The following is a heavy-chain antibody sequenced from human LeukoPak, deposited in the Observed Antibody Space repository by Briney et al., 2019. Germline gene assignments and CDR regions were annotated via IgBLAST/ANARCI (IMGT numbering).Heavy chain of an antibody. V-gene: IGHV1-69*13. CDR1: GGTFSSYA. CDR3: ARATVTSTVTTIEPFDY. CDR2: IMPIFGTA. J-gene: IGHJ4*02. Sequence: SVKVSCKASGGTFSSYAISWVRQAPGQGLEWMGGIMPIFGTANYAQKFQGRVTITADESTSTAYMELSSLRSEDTAVYYCARATVTSTVTTIEPFDYWGQGTLVTVSS. D-gene: IGHD4-17*01.